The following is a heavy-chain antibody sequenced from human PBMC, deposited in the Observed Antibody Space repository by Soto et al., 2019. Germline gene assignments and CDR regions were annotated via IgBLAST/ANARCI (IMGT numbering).Heavy chain of an antibody. CDR1: GYSISSNY. Sequence: SETLSLTSTVCGYSISSNYWSWIRQPPGKGLEWVGYVYSSGSTKYNPSLKSRVTISVDTPKNQFSLKLSSVTAADTAVYYCARDHSAAGYNWFAAWGHGPMV. J-gene: IGHJ5*01. D-gene: IGHD6-13*01. CDR3: ARDHSAAGYNWFAA. V-gene: IGHV4-59*01. CDR2: VYSSGST.